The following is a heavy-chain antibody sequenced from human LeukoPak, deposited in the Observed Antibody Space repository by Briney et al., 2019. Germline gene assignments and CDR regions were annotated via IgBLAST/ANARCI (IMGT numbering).Heavy chain of an antibody. CDR1: GYTFSDYY. CDR3: ARDRYGDYGVHFDY. D-gene: IGHD4-17*01. V-gene: IGHV1-2*02. J-gene: IGHJ4*02. CDR2: INPNSGYT. Sequence: ASVNVSCKASGYTFSDYYIHWVRQAPGQGLEWMGWINPNSGYTTYPQNFQGRVTMTRDTSISTAYMELSRLRSDDTALYYYARDRYGDYGVHFDYWGQGTLVTVSS.